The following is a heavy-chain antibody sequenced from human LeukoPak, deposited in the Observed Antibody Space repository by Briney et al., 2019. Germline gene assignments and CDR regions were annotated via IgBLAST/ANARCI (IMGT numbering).Heavy chain of an antibody. CDR3: ATVPIVVVPAAIEAYGMDV. D-gene: IGHD2-2*01. J-gene: IGHJ6*02. CDR1: GFTFSSHW. Sequence: GGSLRLSCAASGFTFSSHWMTWVRQAPGKGLEWVSAISGSGGSTYYADSVKGRFTISRDNSKNTLYLQMNSLRAEDTAVYYCATVPIVVVPAAIEAYGMDVWGQGTTVTVSS. V-gene: IGHV3-23*01. CDR2: ISGSGGST.